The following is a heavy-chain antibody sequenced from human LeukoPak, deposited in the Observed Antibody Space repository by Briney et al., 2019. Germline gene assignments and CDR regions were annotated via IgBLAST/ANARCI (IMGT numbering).Heavy chain of an antibody. CDR2: ISAYNGNT. D-gene: IGHD2-21*01. CDR1: GYTFTSYG. CDR3: AREPYELHAFDI. J-gene: IGHJ3*02. V-gene: IGHV1-18*01. Sequence: ASVKVSCKASGYTFTSYGITWVRQAPGQGLERMGWISAYNGNTHYAQKFQGRVTMTTDTSTTTVYMELRSLRSDDTAVYYCAREPYELHAFDIWGQGTMVTVSS.